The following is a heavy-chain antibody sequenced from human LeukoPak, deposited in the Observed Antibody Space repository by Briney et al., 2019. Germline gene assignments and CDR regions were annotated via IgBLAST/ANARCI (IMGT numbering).Heavy chain of an antibody. V-gene: IGHV5-51*01. Sequence: GESLKISCKGSGYSFSNYWIGWVCQMPGKGLEWMGIIYPGDSDTRYSPSFQGQVTISADKSINTAYLQWSSLKASDTAMYYCARQNIATAGGNDAFDIWGQGTMVTVSS. CDR2: IYPGDSDT. J-gene: IGHJ3*02. CDR1: GYSFSNYW. CDR3: ARQNIATAGGNDAFDI. D-gene: IGHD6-13*01.